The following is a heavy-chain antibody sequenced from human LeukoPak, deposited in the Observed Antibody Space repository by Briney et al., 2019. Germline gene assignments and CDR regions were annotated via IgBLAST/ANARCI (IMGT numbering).Heavy chain of an antibody. V-gene: IGHV4-34*01. D-gene: IGHD6-19*01. J-gene: IGHJ1*01. Sequence: SETLSLTCAVYGGSFSGYYWSWIRQPPGKGLEWIGEINHSGRTNYNPSLKSRVTISVDTSKNQFSLKLSSVTAADTAVYYCARARPYSSGWYGDKYFQHWGQGTLVTVSS. CDR3: ARARPYSSGWYGDKYFQH. CDR1: GGSFSGYY. CDR2: INHSGRT.